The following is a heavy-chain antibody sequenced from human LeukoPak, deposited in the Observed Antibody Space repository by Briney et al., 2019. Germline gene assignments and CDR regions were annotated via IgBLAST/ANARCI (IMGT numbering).Heavy chain of an antibody. J-gene: IGHJ4*02. D-gene: IGHD5-24*01. CDR1: GGTFSSYA. CDR2: IIPIFGTA. V-gene: IGHV1-69*01. Sequence: ASVKVSCKASGGTFSSYAISWVRQAPGQRLEWMGGIIPIFGTANYAQKFQGRVTITADESTSTAYMELSSLRSEDTAVYYCARVRDGYNLDYWGQETLVTVSS. CDR3: ARVRDGYNLDY.